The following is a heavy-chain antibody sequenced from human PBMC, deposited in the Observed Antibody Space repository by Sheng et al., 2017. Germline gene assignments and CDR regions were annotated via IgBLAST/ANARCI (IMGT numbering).Heavy chain of an antibody. CDR1: GFTFSSSW. J-gene: IGHJ4*02. CDR2: INPDGSAP. V-gene: IGHV3-74*01. D-gene: IGHD2-2*01. CDR3: TRSRYANSRHDF. Sequence: EVQLVESGGGSVQPGGSLRLSCAASGFTFSSSWMHWVRQVPGKGLVWVSRINPDGSAPTYADSVKGRFTISRDNAKDTLYLQMDSLRGEDTALYYCTRSRYANSRHDFWGQGTLVTVSS.